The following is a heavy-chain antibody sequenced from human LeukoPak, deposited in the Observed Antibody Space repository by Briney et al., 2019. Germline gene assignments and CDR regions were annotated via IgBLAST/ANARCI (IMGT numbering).Heavy chain of an antibody. CDR2: ISGYSDST. CDR3: ARGHSSGRDYYFDT. V-gene: IGHV1-18*01. D-gene: IGHD6-19*01. Sequence: GASVKVSCKTSGYTFATYSIHWVRQAPGQGLEWMGWISGYSDSTNYAQKLQGRVTMTTDTSTTTAYMELRSLKSDDTAVYYCARGHSSGRDYYFDTWGQGTLVTVSS. CDR1: GYTFATYS. J-gene: IGHJ4*02.